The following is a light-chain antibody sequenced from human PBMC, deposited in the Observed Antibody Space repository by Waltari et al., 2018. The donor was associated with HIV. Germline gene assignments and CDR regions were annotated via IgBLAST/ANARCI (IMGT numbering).Light chain of an antibody. CDR2: HAS. V-gene: IGKV1-13*02. J-gene: IGKJ5*01. Sequence: GDRVTITCRASQCISSYLDWYQQKPWKAPKLLIYHASTLESGVPSSFSGSGSGTDFTLTISNLLPEDSATYYCQQFNTYPHTFGQGTRLEIK. CDR3: QQFNTYPHT. CDR1: QCISSY.